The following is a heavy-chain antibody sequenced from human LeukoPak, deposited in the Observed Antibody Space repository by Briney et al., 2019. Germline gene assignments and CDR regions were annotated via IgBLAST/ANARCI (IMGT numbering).Heavy chain of an antibody. D-gene: IGHD3-16*01. V-gene: IGHV4-30-2*01. CDR3: ARTYYDYVWGVGNNWFDP. J-gene: IGHJ5*02. CDR1: GGSISSGGYS. Sequence: SETLSLTCAVSGGSISSGGYSWSWIRQPPGKGLEWIGYIYHSGSTYYNPSLKGRVTISVDRSKNQFSLKLSSVTAADTAVYYCARTYYDYVWGVGNNWFDPWGQGTLVTVSS. CDR2: IYHSGST.